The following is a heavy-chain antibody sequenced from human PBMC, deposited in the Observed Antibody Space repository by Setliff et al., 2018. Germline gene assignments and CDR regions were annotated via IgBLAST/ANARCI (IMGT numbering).Heavy chain of an antibody. Sequence: ETLSLTCTVSGGSISSSSYYWGWIRQTPGKGLEWIGSLSSSGITYYNPSLKSRVTISGDTSKNQFSLKLSSGTTADKAVYYCARETTYSSSWYGWFHPWGQGTLVTVSS. CDR1: GGSISSSSYY. J-gene: IGHJ5*02. V-gene: IGHV4-39*07. CDR3: ARETTYSSSWYGWFHP. CDR2: LSSSGIT. D-gene: IGHD6-13*01.